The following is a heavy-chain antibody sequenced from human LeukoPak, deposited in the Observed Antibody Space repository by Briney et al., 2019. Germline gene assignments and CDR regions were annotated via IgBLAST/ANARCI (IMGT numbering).Heavy chain of an antibody. CDR2: IKSDGSSI. CDR1: GFTFSSDW. J-gene: IGHJ4*02. CDR3: ARARDGYNYLYFDY. V-gene: IGHV3-74*01. Sequence: PGGSPRLSCAASGFTFSSDWMHWVRQAPGKGLVWVSRIKSDGSSISYADSVKGRFIISRDNAKNTLYLQMNSLRAEDTAVYYCARARDGYNYLYFDYWGQGTLVTVSS. D-gene: IGHD5-24*01.